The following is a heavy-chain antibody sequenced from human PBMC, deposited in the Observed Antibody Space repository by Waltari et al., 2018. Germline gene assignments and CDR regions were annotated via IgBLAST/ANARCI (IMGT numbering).Heavy chain of an antibody. CDR2: IYYSGGT. CDR3: ARERHDSSRGRDY. Sequence: QLQLQESGPGLVKPSETLSLTCTVSGGSISSSSYYWGWIPQPPGKGLEWIGSIYYSGGTYSNPSLKSRVTISVDTSKNQFSLKLSSVTAADTAVYYCARERHDSSRGRDYWGQGTLVTVSS. V-gene: IGHV4-39*02. J-gene: IGHJ4*02. CDR1: GGSISSSSYY. D-gene: IGHD3-22*01.